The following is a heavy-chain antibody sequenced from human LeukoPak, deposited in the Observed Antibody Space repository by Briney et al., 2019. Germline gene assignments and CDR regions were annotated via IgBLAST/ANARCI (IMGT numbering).Heavy chain of an antibody. J-gene: IGHJ4*02. Sequence: GGSLRLSCVGSGFTFRNYWMHWVRQLPGKGLLWVTRIDRYGSGIVYADSVRGRFTIPRDNAKNTVSLQMKSLRPEDTGVYYCVSDSEGRSGGDFWGQGTLVTISS. V-gene: IGHV3-74*01. D-gene: IGHD1-26*01. CDR2: IDRYGSGI. CDR1: GFTFRNYW. CDR3: VSDSEGRSGGDF.